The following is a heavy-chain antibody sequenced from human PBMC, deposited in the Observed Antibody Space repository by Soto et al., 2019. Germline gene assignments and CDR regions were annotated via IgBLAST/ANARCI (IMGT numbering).Heavy chain of an antibody. V-gene: IGHV1-18*01. CDR3: ARDAGVSGELYY. CDR1: GYTFTSYG. J-gene: IGHJ4*02. CDR2: ISAYNGNT. Sequence: QVQLVQSGAEVKKPGASVKVSCKASGYTFTSYGISWVRQAPGQGLEWMGWISAYNGNTNYAQNLQGRVTMTTHTSTRTAYMELRSPRSDDTAVYYCARDAGVSGELYYWGQGTLVTVSS. D-gene: IGHD1-26*01.